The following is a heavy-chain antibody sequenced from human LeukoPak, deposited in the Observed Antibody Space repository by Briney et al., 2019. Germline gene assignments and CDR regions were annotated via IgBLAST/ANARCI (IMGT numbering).Heavy chain of an antibody. V-gene: IGHV1-18*01. CDR1: GYTFTSHG. D-gene: IGHD2/OR15-2a*01. CDR3: ARGEYNYFDY. CDR2: IIAYNGHT. J-gene: IGHJ4*02. Sequence: ASVKVSCKASGYTFTSHGITWVRHAPGQGLEWVGWIIAYNGHTNYVQNLQGRATMTTDTSTSTAYMELRSLRSDDTAVYYCARGEYNYFDYWGQGTLVTVSS.